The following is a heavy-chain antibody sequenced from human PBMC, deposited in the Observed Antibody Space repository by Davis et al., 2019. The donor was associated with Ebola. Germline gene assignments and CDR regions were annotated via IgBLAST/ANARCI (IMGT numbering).Heavy chain of an antibody. D-gene: IGHD3-10*01. Sequence: SQTLSLTCAVYGGSFSSYYWSWIRQPPGKGLEWIGEINHSGSTNYNPSLKSRVTISVDTSKNQFSLKLSSVTAADTAVYYCAREYYGSGMWSGMDVWGQGTTVTVSS. CDR2: INHSGST. J-gene: IGHJ6*02. CDR3: AREYYGSGMWSGMDV. CDR1: GGSFSSYY. V-gene: IGHV4-34*01.